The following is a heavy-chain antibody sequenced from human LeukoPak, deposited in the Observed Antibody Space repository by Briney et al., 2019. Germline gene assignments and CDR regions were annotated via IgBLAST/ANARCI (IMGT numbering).Heavy chain of an antibody. CDR3: ARAHGCGGDCYSIGYFDL. CDR1: GGSISSSSYY. CDR2: IYYSGST. V-gene: IGHV4-39*07. J-gene: IGHJ2*01. Sequence: HPSETLSLTCTVSGGSISSSSYYWGWIRQPPGKGLEWIGSIYYSGSTYYNPSLKSRVTISVDTSKNQFSLKLSSVTAADTAVYYCARAHGCGGDCYSIGYFDLWGRGTLVTVSS. D-gene: IGHD2-21*02.